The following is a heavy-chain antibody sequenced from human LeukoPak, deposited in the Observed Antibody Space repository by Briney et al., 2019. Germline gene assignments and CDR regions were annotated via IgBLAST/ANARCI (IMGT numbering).Heavy chain of an antibody. Sequence: GGSLRLSCAASGFTFNSFGMHWVRQAPGKGLEWVAFMRYDGSDNYYADSVKGRFTISRDNSKNTLYLQMNSLRAEDTAVYYCAKDPQWLHYYYMDVWGKGTTVTMSS. CDR1: GFTFNSFG. CDR2: MRYDGSDN. D-gene: IGHD6-19*01. V-gene: IGHV3-30*02. CDR3: AKDPQWLHYYYMDV. J-gene: IGHJ6*03.